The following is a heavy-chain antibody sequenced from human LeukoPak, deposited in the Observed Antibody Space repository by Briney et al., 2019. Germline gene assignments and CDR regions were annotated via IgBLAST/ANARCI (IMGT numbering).Heavy chain of an antibody. D-gene: IGHD2-8*01. Sequence: GGSLRLSCAASGFILSNAWMNWVRQASGKGLEWVGRIRSEPNSYATAYAASVKGRFTISRDDSKNTAYLQMNSLKTEDTAVYYCTSLLGYCTNDVCYNYWGQGTLVTVSS. J-gene: IGHJ4*02. V-gene: IGHV3-73*01. CDR3: TSLLGYCTNDVCYNY. CDR1: GFILSNAW. CDR2: IRSEPNSYAT.